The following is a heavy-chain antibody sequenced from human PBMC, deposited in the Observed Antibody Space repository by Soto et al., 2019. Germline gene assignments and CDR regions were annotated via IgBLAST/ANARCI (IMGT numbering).Heavy chain of an antibody. J-gene: IGHJ4*02. D-gene: IGHD2-21*01. CDR1: GYTFTTYG. Sequence: QVQLVQSGPEVKKPGASVKVSCKTTGYTFTTYGISWFRQAPGQGLEWMGRVSGHNGYSTYAQKVQGRVAMTTDTSTSTDYMELRGLSSDDTAVYYCARDRAYVSSEVYDYWGQGTLVTISS. V-gene: IGHV1-18*01. CDR3: ARDRAYVSSEVYDY. CDR2: VSGHNGYS.